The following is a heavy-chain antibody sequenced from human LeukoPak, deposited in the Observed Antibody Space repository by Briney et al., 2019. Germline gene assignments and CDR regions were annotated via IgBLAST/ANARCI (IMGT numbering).Heavy chain of an antibody. Sequence: GGSLRLSCAASGCSFSSYSMSWVRQAPGKGLEWVSAISGSGGSTYYADSVKGRFTISRDNSKNTLYLQMNSLRAEAPAVYYCAKDVIGNSWGPRDYFDYWGQGTLVTVSS. J-gene: IGHJ4*02. CDR1: GCSFSSYS. CDR2: ISGSGGST. D-gene: IGHD2-15*01. CDR3: AKDVIGNSWGPRDYFDY. V-gene: IGHV3-23*01.